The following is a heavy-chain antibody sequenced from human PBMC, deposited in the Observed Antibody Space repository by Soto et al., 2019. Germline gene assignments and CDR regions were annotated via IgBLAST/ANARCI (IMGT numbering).Heavy chain of an antibody. CDR2: IYHGRST. J-gene: IGHJ3*02. CDR3: ARESGSLSARGPFDI. V-gene: IGHV4-4*02. D-gene: IGHD3-10*01. CDR1: GGSISTNNW. Sequence: QVQLQESGPGLVKPSGTLSLTCSVSGGSISTNNWWSWVRQSPGKGLEWIGEIYHGRSTNYNPSLMNRITISIDESRNHFSLRLKSVTAADTAISYCARESGSLSARGPFDIWGQGTLVTVSS.